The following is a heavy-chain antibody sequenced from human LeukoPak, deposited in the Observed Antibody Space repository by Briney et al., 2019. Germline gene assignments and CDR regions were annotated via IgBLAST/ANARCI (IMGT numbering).Heavy chain of an antibody. CDR3: VRDPSNSGWAFDY. J-gene: IGHJ4*02. D-gene: IGHD6-19*01. CDR2: IWYNGKNK. V-gene: IGHV3-33*01. Sequence: GRSLRLSCAASGFTFSTYAMHWVRQAPGKGLEWVAMIWYNGKNKHYADSVKGRFTISRDNSKNTLDLQMNSLRADDTAVYYCVRDPSNSGWAFDYWGQGTLLTVSS. CDR1: GFTFSTYA.